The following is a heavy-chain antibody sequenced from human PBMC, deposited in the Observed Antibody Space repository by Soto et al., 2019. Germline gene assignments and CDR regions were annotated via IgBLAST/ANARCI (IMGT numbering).Heavy chain of an antibody. D-gene: IGHD3-16*01. CDR1: GCSISSYY. CDR3: ARLWERTIRSINRFDP. CDR2: IYYSGST. Sequence: PSETLSLTCTVSGCSISSYYWSWIRQPPGKGLEWIGYIYYSGSTNYNPSLKSRVTISVDTSKNQFSLKLSSVTAADTAMYYCARLWERTIRSINRFDPPGQGNSVTVYS. J-gene: IGHJ5*02. V-gene: IGHV4-59*08.